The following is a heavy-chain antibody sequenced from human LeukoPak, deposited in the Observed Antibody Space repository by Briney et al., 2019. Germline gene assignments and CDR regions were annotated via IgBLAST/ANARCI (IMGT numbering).Heavy chain of an antibody. CDR2: INPSGSST. D-gene: IGHD5-18*01. J-gene: IGHJ6*03. V-gene: IGHV1-46*01. CDR1: GYSFTSHY. CDR3: ARLGYSYGYYYYYYMDV. Sequence: ASVKVSCKASGYSFTSHYMHWVRRAPGQGLEWLGLINPSGSSTLYAQKFQGRVTMTRDMSTTTDYMELSSLRSEDTAVYYCARLGYSYGYYYYYYMDVWGKGTTVTVSS.